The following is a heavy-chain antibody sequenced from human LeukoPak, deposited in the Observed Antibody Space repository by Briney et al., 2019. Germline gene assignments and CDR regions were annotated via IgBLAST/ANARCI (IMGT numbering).Heavy chain of an antibody. CDR1: GFPFSSYA. CDR3: ARGRSVGATRSFDY. CDR2: VSGSVSST. J-gene: IGHJ4*02. D-gene: IGHD1-26*01. Sequence: PGGSLRLSCSASGFPFSSYAMSWVRQAPGKGLEWVSAVSGSVSSTYYTDSVKGRFTISRDNSKDTLYLQMNSLRAEDTAVYYCARGRSVGATRSFDYWGQETLVTVSS. V-gene: IGHV3-23*01.